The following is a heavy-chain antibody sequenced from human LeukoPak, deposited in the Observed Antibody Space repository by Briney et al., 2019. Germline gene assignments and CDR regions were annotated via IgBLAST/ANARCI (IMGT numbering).Heavy chain of an antibody. D-gene: IGHD2-21*01. Sequence: GGTLRLSCAASGFTLSNYGMSWVRQAPGRGLEWVSTISGSAGSTYYADSVQGRFTISRDDSKNTLFLQMNSLRAEDTALYYCAKALFLGGSHHYYMDVWGKGTTV. V-gene: IGHV3-23*01. J-gene: IGHJ6*03. CDR3: AKALFLGGSHHYYMDV. CDR1: GFTLSNYG. CDR2: ISGSAGST.